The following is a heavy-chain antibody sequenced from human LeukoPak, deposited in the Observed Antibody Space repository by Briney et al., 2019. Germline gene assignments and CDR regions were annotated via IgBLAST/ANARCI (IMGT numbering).Heavy chain of an antibody. CDR1: GYTFTSYA. V-gene: IGHV1-3*01. J-gene: IGHJ4*02. CDR3: AKPRGANWNYAFDY. CDR2: INAGNGNT. Sequence: ASVKVSRKASGYTFTSYAMHWVRQAPGQRLEWMGWINAGNGNTKYSQKFQGRVTITRDTSASTAHMELSSLRSEDTAVYYCAKPRGANWNYAFDYWGQGTLVTVSS. D-gene: IGHD1-7*01.